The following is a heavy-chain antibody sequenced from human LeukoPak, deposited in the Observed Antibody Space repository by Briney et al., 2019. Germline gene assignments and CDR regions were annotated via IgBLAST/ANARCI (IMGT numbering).Heavy chain of an antibody. CDR1: GGSLSSHY. J-gene: IGHJ4*02. Sequence: SETLSLTCTVSGGSLSSHYWSWIRQPPGKGLEWIGYFHYSGTTNYNPSLKSRVTISLDTSKNQFSLKLSSVTAADTAVCYCARVDANWGVVDYWGQGTLVTVSS. CDR2: FHYSGTT. CDR3: ARVDANWGVVDY. V-gene: IGHV4-59*11. D-gene: IGHD7-27*01.